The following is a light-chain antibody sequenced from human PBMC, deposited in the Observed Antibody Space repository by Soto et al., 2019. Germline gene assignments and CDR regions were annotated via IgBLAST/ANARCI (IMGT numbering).Light chain of an antibody. V-gene: IGLV2-14*01. Sequence: QLVLTQPASVSGSPGQSITISCTGTSSDVGGYNYVSWYQQHPGKAPKLMIYEVSNRPSGVSNRFSGSKSGNTASLTISGLQAEDEADYYCSSYTSSSTLYVFGTGTKLTVL. CDR3: SSYTSSSTLYV. CDR1: SSDVGGYNY. J-gene: IGLJ1*01. CDR2: EVS.